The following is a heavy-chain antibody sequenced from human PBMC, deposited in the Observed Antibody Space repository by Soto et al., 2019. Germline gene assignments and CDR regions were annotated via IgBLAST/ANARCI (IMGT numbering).Heavy chain of an antibody. CDR2: IFPEDSDA. D-gene: IGHD2-21*02. Sequence: ELQLGQSGPEVKKPGESLKISCQASGYTFTNNWIGWVRQVPGKGLEWVGNIFPEDSDARYSESFEGRVGISADTSTRTAYLHWSSLRASDTAIYYCVAQVTSGAFDVWGQGTLVIVS. CDR3: VAQVTSGAFDV. CDR1: GYTFTNNW. V-gene: IGHV5-51*01. J-gene: IGHJ3*01.